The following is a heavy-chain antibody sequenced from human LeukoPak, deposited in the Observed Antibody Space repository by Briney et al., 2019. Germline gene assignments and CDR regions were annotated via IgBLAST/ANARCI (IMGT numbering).Heavy chain of an antibody. J-gene: IGHJ4*02. CDR3: ARKTNYFDY. CDR2: ISSSGSPI. CDR1: GFTFSSYS. V-gene: IGHV3-48*01. Sequence: GGSLRLSCAASGFTFSSYSMNWVRQAPGKGLEWVSYISSSGSPIYYADSVKGRFTISRDNAKNSLYLQMNSLRAEDTAVYYCARKTNYFDYWGQGTLVTVSS.